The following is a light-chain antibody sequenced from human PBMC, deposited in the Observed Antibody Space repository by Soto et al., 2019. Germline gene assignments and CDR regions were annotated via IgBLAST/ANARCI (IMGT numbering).Light chain of an antibody. CDR2: DAS. V-gene: IGKV3-11*01. J-gene: IGKJ4*01. Sequence: EIVLTQSPATLSLSPGDRATLSCRASQSVGSYLGWYQQRPGQAPRLLIYDASNRATGIPARLSGSGSGTDFPLTISRLEPEDFAVYYCQQRSDWPSTCGGETKVEIK. CDR3: QQRSDWPST. CDR1: QSVGSY.